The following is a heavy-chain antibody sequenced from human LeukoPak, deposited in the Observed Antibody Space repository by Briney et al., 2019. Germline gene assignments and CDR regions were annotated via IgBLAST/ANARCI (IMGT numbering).Heavy chain of an antibody. J-gene: IGHJ5*02. V-gene: IGHV4-4*07. Sequence: SETLSLTCTVSGGSISSYYWSWIRQPAGKGLEWIGRIYTSGSTNYNPSLKSRVTMSVDTSKNQFSLKLSSVTAADTAVYYCARVRVTMVRGVIINNWFDPWGQGTLVTVSS. CDR1: GGSISSYY. CDR3: ARVRVTMVRGVIINNWFDP. CDR2: IYTSGST. D-gene: IGHD3-10*01.